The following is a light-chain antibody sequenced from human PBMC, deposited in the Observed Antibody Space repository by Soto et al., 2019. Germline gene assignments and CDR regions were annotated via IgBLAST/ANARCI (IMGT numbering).Light chain of an antibody. CDR3: QSYDSSLSVV. V-gene: IGLV1-40*01. CDR2: VNN. J-gene: IGLJ2*01. Sequence: QSVLTQPPSVSGAPGQRVTISCTGTRSNIGAGYDVHWYQQLPGTAPQLLIYVNNNRPSGVPDRFSGSKSGTSASLAITGLQAEDEADYYCQSYDSSLSVVFGGGTKLTVL. CDR1: RSNIGAGYD.